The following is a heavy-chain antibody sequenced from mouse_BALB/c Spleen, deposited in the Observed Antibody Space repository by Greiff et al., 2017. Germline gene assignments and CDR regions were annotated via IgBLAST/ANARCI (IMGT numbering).Heavy chain of an antibody. Sequence: EVQLVESGRDLVKPGGSLKLSCAASGFTFSGYGMYWVRQTPDKRLEWVATISSGGSYTYYPDSVKGRFTISRDNAKNTLYLQMSSLKSEDTAMYYCARQRYRYDRGRYAMDYWGQGTSVTVSS. CDR2: ISSGGSYT. V-gene: IGHV5-6*01. CDR1: GFTFSGYG. D-gene: IGHD2-14*01. CDR3: ARQRYRYDRGRYAMDY. J-gene: IGHJ4*01.